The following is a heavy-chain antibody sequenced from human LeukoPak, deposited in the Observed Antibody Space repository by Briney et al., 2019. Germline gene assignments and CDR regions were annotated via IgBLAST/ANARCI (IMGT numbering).Heavy chain of an antibody. V-gene: IGHV1-69*04. CDR3: ARADSSGWYEY. D-gene: IGHD6-19*01. J-gene: IGHJ4*02. CDR2: IIPILGIA. CDR1: GGTFSSYA. Sequence: ASVKVSCKASGGTFSSYAISWVRQAPGQGLEWMGRIIPILGIANYAQKFQGRVTITADKSTSTAYMELSSLRSEDTAVYYCARADSSGWYEYWGQGTLVTVSS.